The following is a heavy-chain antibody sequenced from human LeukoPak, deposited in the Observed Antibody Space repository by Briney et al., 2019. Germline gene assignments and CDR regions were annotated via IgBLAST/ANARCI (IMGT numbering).Heavy chain of an antibody. CDR3: ARAGPPYSRSWYSFDY. CDR1: GFTFSSNY. V-gene: IGHV3-53*01. D-gene: IGHD6-13*01. Sequence: GGSLRLSCAASGFTFSSNYMSWVRQAPGKGLEWVSVIYSGGSTYYADSVKGRFTISRDNSKNTLYLQMNSLRADDTAVYYCARAGPPYSRSWYSFDYWGHGTLVTVS. J-gene: IGHJ4*01. CDR2: IYSGGST.